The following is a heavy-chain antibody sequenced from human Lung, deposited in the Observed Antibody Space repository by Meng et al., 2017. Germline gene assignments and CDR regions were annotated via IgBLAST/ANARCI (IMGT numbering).Heavy chain of an antibody. Sequence: QVQPVHFGAELKKPGSSVKGSCKASGGTFSSSAISWVRQAPGQGLEWMGGIIPLFDTTHYAQNFQGRVSITADESTRTAYMELSSLRSEDTAVYYCARALGLTTMMTYWGQGTLVTVSS. CDR1: GGTFSSSA. D-gene: IGHD3-22*01. CDR2: IIPLFDTT. J-gene: IGHJ4*02. CDR3: ARALGLTTMMTY. V-gene: IGHV1-69*12.